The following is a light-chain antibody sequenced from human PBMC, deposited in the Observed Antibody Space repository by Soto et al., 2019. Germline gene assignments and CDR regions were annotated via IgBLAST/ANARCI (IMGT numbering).Light chain of an antibody. CDR3: QQYSYWPIP. J-gene: IGKJ5*01. CDR2: GAS. CDR1: HSVTTH. V-gene: IGKV3-15*01. Sequence: PCFAPHSVTTHLACFQQRPGQAPRLLIYGASTRATGVPARFSGSGSSTDFTLPIIRLQSEDFAVYYCQQYSYWPIPFCQRTRLEIK.